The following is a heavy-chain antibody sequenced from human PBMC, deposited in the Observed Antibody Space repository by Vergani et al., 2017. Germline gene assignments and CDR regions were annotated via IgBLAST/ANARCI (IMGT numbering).Heavy chain of an antibody. CDR1: GFTFSSYA. V-gene: IGHV3-7*01. J-gene: IGHJ4*02. D-gene: IGHD3-9*01. CDR2: IKQDGSEK. Sequence: EVQLLESGGGLVQPGGSLRLSCAASGFTFSSYAMSWVRQAPGKGLEWVANIKQDGSEKYYVDSVKGRFTISRDNAKNSLYLQMNSLRAEDTAVYYCARAQTHYDILTGYLYYFDYWGQGTLVTVSS. CDR3: ARAQTHYDILTGYLYYFDY.